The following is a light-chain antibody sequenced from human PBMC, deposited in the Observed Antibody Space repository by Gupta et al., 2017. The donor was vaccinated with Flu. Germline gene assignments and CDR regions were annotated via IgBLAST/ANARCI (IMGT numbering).Light chain of an antibody. CDR1: TFNIGNNY. Sequence: QSVLTQPPSTSGTPGQRVTISCSGTTFNIGNNYVYWFQHLPGAAPRLLIYRVNERHSGVPDRFSASKSATSGSLAISGLRSEDEGDYFCGAWDNSLNSFVFGTGTTVTVL. J-gene: IGLJ1*01. CDR2: RVN. CDR3: GAWDNSLNSFV. V-gene: IGLV1-47*01.